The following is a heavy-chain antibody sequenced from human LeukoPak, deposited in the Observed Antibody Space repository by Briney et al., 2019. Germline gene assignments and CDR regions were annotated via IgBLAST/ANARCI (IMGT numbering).Heavy chain of an antibody. CDR3: ARGSTYCSGGSCYSDWFDP. J-gene: IGHJ5*02. CDR1: GGSISSYY. Sequence: SETLSLTCTVSGGSISSYYWSWIRQPPGKGLEWIGYIYYSGSTNYNPSLKSRVTISVDTSKNKFSLKLSSVTAADTAVYYCARGSTYCSGGSCYSDWFDPWGQGTLVTVSS. CDR2: IYYSGST. D-gene: IGHD2-15*01. V-gene: IGHV4-59*01.